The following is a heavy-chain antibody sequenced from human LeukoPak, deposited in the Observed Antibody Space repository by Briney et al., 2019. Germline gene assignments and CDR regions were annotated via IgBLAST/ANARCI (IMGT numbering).Heavy chain of an antibody. J-gene: IGHJ6*02. CDR1: GGSISSSSYY. Sequence: PSETLSLTCTVSGGSISSSSYYWGWIRQPPGKGLEWIGSIYYSGSTYYNPSLKSRVTISVDTSKNQFSLKLSSVTAADTAVYYCARICPPYSGYEYYYYGMDVWGRGTTVTVSS. V-gene: IGHV4-39*01. CDR2: IYYSGST. D-gene: IGHD5-12*01. CDR3: ARICPPYSGYEYYYYGMDV.